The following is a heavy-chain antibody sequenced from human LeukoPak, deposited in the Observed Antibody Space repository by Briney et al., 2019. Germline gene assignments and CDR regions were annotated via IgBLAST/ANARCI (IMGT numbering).Heavy chain of an antibody. CDR1: GFTFSSYA. D-gene: IGHD2-21*02. CDR3: VRRLPTTPHYYFDY. V-gene: IGHV3-64D*06. J-gene: IGHJ4*02. CDR2: ISSNGGST. Sequence: PGGSQRLSCSASGFTFSSYAMHRVRQAPGKGLEYVSAISSNGGSTYYADSVKGGFTISRDNSKNTLYLQMSSLRADDTAVYYCVRRLPTTPHYYFDYWGQGTLVTVSS.